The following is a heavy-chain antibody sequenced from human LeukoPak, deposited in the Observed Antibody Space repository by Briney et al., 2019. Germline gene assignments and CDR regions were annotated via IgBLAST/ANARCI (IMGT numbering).Heavy chain of an antibody. CDR3: AKGYCTGASCYVLDS. CDR2: INPSVSST. Sequence: GSVKVSCKASGYDFTTNYIHWVRQAPGQGLEWMGTINPSVSSTTYGQRFRGRVTMTRDTSTATVYMDLGSLTSEDTAIYYCAKGYCTGASCYVLDSWGQGTLVTVSS. V-gene: IGHV1-46*01. D-gene: IGHD2-15*01. J-gene: IGHJ4*02. CDR1: GYDFTTNY.